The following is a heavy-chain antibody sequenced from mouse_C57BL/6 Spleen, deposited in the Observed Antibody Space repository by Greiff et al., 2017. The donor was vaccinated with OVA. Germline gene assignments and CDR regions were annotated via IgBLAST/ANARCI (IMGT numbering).Heavy chain of an antibody. D-gene: IGHD4-1*01. CDR2: ISYSGST. V-gene: IGHV3-1*01. Sequence: EVQLQESGPGMVKPSQSLSLTCTVTGYSITSGYDWHWIRHFPGNKLEWMGYISYSGSTNYNPSLKSRISITHDTSKNHFFLKLNSVTTEDTATYYCARTDNWDGFAYWGQGTLVTVSA. J-gene: IGHJ3*01. CDR1: GYSITSGYD. CDR3: ARTDNWDGFAY.